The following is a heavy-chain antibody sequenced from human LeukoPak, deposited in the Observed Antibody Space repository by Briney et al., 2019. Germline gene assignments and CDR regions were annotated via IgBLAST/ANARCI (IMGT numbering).Heavy chain of an antibody. V-gene: IGHV4-30-2*01. J-gene: IGHJ5*02. CDR1: GGSIRSSYYY. CDR3: ARAGLPPGKEFDP. Sequence: SETLSLTCTVSGGSIRSSYYYWGWIRQPPGKGLEWIGYIYHSGSTYYNPSLKSRVTISVDRSKNQFSLKLSTVTAADTAVYYCARAGLPPGKEFDPWGQGTLVTVSS. CDR2: IYHSGST. D-gene: IGHD4-11*01.